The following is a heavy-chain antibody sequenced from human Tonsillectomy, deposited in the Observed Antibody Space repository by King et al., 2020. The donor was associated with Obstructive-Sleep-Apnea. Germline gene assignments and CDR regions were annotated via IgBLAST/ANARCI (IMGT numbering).Heavy chain of an antibody. CDR3: ASATPYYDILSYYFDY. Sequence: VQLVESGGGLVQPGGSLRLSCAASGFTVSSNYMSWVRQAPGKGLEWVSVIYSGGSTYYADSVKGRFIISRDNSKNTQYLQMNSLRAEDMAVYYCASATPYYDILSYYFDYWGQGTLVTVSS. V-gene: IGHV3-66*01. J-gene: IGHJ4*02. D-gene: IGHD3-9*01. CDR1: GFTVSSNY. CDR2: IYSGGST.